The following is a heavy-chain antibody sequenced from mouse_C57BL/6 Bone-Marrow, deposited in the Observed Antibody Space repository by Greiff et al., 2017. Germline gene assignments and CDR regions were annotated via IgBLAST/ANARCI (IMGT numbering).Heavy chain of an antibody. CDR1: GFTFSSYA. CDR3: ARDSYGKYVAWFAY. CDR2: ISDGGSYT. Sequence: DVMLVESGGGLVKPGGSLKLSCAASGFTFSSYAMSWVRQTPEKRLEWVATISDGGSYTYYPDNVKGRFTISRDNAKNNLYLQMSHLKSEDTAMYYCARDSYGKYVAWFAYWGQGTLVTVSA. D-gene: IGHD2-1*01. V-gene: IGHV5-4*01. J-gene: IGHJ3*01.